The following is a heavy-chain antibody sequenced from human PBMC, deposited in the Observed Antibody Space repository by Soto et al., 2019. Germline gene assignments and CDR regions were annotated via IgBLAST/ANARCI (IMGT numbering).Heavy chain of an antibody. CDR2: INHSGST. Sequence: SETLSLTCAVYGGSFIDNYWSWIRQPPGKGLEWLGEINHSGSTNHNPSLKSRVTILADTSKKQFSLKLSSVTAADTAVYYCARGRGEIQGPWGQGTLVTVSS. J-gene: IGHJ5*02. D-gene: IGHD3-16*01. V-gene: IGHV4-34*01. CDR1: GGSFIDNY. CDR3: ARGRGEIQGP.